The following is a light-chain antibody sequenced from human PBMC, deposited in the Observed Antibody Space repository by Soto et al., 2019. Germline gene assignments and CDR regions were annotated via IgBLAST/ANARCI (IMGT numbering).Light chain of an antibody. CDR3: QKYNSAPHT. CDR2: ATS. CDR1: QGIAPY. V-gene: IGKV1-27*01. Sequence: DVQMTQSPSSLSASVGDRVTITCRASQGIAPYLAWFQQKPGKVPRLLIYATSTLQSGVPSRFSGSGSGTDFTLTISSLQPEDVATYYCQKYNSAPHTFGGGTKVDIK. J-gene: IGKJ4*02.